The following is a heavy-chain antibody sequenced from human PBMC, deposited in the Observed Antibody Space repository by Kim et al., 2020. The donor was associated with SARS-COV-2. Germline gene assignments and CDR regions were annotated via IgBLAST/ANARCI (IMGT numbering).Heavy chain of an antibody. CDR3: ATFPGYCSGGSCYGDSFDI. Sequence: GGSLRLSCAASGFTVSSNYMSWVRQAPGKGLEWVSVIYSGGSTYYADSVKGRFTISRDNSKNTLYLQMNSLRAEDTAVYYCATFPGYCSGGSCYGDSFDIWGQGTMVTVSS. CDR2: IYSGGST. CDR1: GFTVSSNY. V-gene: IGHV3-53*01. J-gene: IGHJ3*02. D-gene: IGHD2-15*01.